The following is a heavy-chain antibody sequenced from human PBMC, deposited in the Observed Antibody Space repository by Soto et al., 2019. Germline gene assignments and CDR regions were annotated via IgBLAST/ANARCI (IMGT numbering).Heavy chain of an antibody. V-gene: IGHV3-23*01. CDR3: AREAQYDRGVYHYGGNDY. D-gene: IGHD3-10*01. CDR1: GFSFSDYS. J-gene: IGHJ4*02. Sequence: EVQLLQSGGGLAQPGGSLTLSCAPSGFSFSDYSMNCVRRAPGKGLEFGSAFSAGGDYRHYADSVQGRFTISRDNSKNTLFLQMNSLRAEDTARYYCAREAQYDRGVYHYGGNDYWGQGTLVTVSS. CDR2: FSAGGDYR.